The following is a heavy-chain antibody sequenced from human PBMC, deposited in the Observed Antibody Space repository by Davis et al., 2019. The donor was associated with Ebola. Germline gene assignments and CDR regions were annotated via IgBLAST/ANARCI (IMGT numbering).Heavy chain of an antibody. CDR1: GYTFASYY. D-gene: IGHD3-22*01. Sequence: AASVKVSCKASGYTFASYYIHWVRQAPGQGLEWMGWINPHNGNTNYAQNVQGRVIMTSDTATTTAYMEVGSLRSEDTAVYYCARSFYYYDSSGQATYWGQGTLVTVSS. CDR2: INPHNGNT. CDR3: ARSFYYYDSSGQATY. J-gene: IGHJ4*02. V-gene: IGHV1-18*04.